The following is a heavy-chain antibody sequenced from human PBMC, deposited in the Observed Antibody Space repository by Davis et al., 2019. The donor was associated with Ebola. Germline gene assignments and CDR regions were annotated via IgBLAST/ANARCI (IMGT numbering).Heavy chain of an antibody. V-gene: IGHV5-51*01. J-gene: IGHJ2*01. CDR3: ARGYWYFDL. CDR2: IYPGDSDT. CDR1: GDSFTSYW. Sequence: GESLKISCQGSGDSFTSYWIAWVRQMPGKGLELMGIIYPGDSDTRYSPSFQGQVTISADKSINTAYLQWSSLKASDTAMYYCARGYWYFDLWGRGTLVTVSS.